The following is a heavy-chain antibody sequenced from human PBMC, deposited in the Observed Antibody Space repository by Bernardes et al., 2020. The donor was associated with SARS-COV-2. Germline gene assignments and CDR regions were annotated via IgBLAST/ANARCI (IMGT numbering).Heavy chain of an antibody. D-gene: IGHD1-26*01. Sequence: ASVKVFCMASGYTLSDYYMHWVRQAPGQGLEWMGWINPHSGGTNYAQKFQGRVTVTRDTSISTAYMELSRLTSDDTAVYYCARDLDRLYSGSRTDAFDIWGQGTMVTVSS. J-gene: IGHJ3*02. V-gene: IGHV1-2*02. CDR1: GYTLSDYY. CDR2: INPHSGGT. CDR3: ARDLDRLYSGSRTDAFDI.